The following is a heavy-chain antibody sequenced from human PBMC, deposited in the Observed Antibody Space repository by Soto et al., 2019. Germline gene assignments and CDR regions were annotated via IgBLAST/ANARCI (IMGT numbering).Heavy chain of an antibody. CDR3: SKDPPTTGTTFDY. D-gene: IGHD1-1*01. CDR1: GFTFSSFA. V-gene: IGHV3-23*01. CDR2: INKSGGST. Sequence: PGWYLRLSCAASGFTFSSFAMSWVRQAPGKGLEWVSSINKSGGSTYYADSVKGRFTISRDNSKNMLFLQINGLRAEDTAVYYCSKDPPTTGTTFDYWGRGTMVIVSS. J-gene: IGHJ4*02.